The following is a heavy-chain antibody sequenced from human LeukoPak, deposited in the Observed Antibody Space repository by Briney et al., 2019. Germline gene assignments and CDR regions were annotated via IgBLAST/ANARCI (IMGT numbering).Heavy chain of an antibody. CDR2: INPNSGGT. V-gene: IGHV1-2*02. CDR3: ARPPGGTVTTVDF. Sequence: ASVKVSCKASGYPFIGYYMHWVRPAPGQGLEWMGWINPNSGGTNYAQKFQGRVTMTRDTSISTAYMELSSLRSDDTAVYYCARPPGGTVTTVDFWGQGTLVTVSS. J-gene: IGHJ4*02. D-gene: IGHD4-17*01. CDR1: GYPFIGYY.